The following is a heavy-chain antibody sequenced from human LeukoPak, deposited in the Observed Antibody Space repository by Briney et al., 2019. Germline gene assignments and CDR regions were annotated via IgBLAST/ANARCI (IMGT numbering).Heavy chain of an antibody. CDR2: ISSDGNYR. CDR1: GFTLTNYV. J-gene: IGHJ4*02. D-gene: IGHD1-1*01. Sequence: PGGSLRLSCAASGFTLTNYVMHWVRPAPSKGLEWVAYISSDGNYRDYVDSVRGRLTVSRDNSTNTLYLQIDSLGAEDTAVYYCANLPYNWNEYFDDYWGQGTLVTVSS. V-gene: IGHV3-30*02. CDR3: ANLPYNWNEYFDDY.